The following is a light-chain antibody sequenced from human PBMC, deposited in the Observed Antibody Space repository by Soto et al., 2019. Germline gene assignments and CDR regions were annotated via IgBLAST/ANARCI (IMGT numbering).Light chain of an antibody. CDR1: QSVSSSY. Sequence: EIVLTQSPGTLSLSPGERATLSCRASQSVSSSYLAWYQQKPGQAPRLLIYGASSRATGIPDRFSGSGSGNDFTLTISRLEPEDFAVYYCHQYGSSPRTFGQGTKVDIK. CDR3: HQYGSSPRT. CDR2: GAS. V-gene: IGKV3-20*01. J-gene: IGKJ1*01.